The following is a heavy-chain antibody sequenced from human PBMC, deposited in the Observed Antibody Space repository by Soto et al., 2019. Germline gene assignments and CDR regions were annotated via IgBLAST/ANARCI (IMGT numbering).Heavy chain of an antibody. V-gene: IGHV4-59*08. D-gene: IGHD3-22*01. CDR3: TTEAYDNSGSFAFDI. CDR2: IFHTGTT. CDR1: GGSITNYY. J-gene: IGHJ3*02. Sequence: QVQLQESGPGLVKPSETLSLTCTVSGGSITNYYYSWIRQPPGKGLEWIGYIFHTGTTSYNPSLKSRVTLSVDTSQSQFSLKLNSVTAADTAVYYCTTEAYDNSGSFAFDIWGPGTLVTVS.